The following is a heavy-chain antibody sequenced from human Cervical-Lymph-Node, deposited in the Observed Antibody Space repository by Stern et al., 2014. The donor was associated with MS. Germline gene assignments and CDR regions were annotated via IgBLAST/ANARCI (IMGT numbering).Heavy chain of an antibody. D-gene: IGHD4-17*01. CDR2: ISAYNGNT. Sequence: CGISWVRQAPGQGLEWMGWISAYNGNTNYAQKLQGRVTMTTDTSTSTAYMELRSLRSDDTAVYYCAGYNDYGALGAFDIWGQGIMVTVSS. CDR3: AGYNDYGALGAFDI. V-gene: IGHV1-18*01. CDR1: CG. J-gene: IGHJ3*02.